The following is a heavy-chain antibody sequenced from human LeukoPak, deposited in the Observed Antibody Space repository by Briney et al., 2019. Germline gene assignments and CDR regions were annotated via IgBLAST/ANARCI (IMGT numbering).Heavy chain of an antibody. CDR2: TYYRSKWYN. CDR1: GDSVSSNSAA. Sequence: SQTLSLTCAISGDSVSSNSAALNWIRQSPSRGLEWLGSTYYRSKWYNDYAVYVKSPITINPDTSKNQFPLQLNSVNPEDTAVYYCATSSSSWYFRFDPWGQGTLVTVSS. V-gene: IGHV6-1*01. CDR3: ATSSSSWYFRFDP. J-gene: IGHJ5*02. D-gene: IGHD6-13*01.